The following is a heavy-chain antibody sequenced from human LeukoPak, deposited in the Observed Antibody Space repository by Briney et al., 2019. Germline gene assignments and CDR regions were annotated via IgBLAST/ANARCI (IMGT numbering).Heavy chain of an antibody. CDR2: ISSSSSTI. CDR3: ARSKNFAADY. D-gene: IGHD4-11*01. CDR1: AFTSSSYS. J-gene: IGHJ4*02. V-gene: IGHV3-48*01. Sequence: GGSLRLSCAASAFTSSSYSMNWVRQAPGKGLEWVSYISSSSSTIYYADSVKGRFTISRDNAKNALYLQMYSLRAEDTAVYYCARSKNFAADYWGQGTLVTVSS.